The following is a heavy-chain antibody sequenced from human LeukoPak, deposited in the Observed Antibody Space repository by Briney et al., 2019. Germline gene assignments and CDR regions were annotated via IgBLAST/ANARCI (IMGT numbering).Heavy chain of an antibody. D-gene: IGHD1-26*01. V-gene: IGHV3-30*18. J-gene: IGHJ4*02. CDR3: AKEGLGATLGY. CDR1: GFTFSSYG. Sequence: GGSLRLSCAASGFTFSSYGMHWVRKAPGKGLEGVGVISYDGSNKYYSNSVKGRFTISRDNSKNTLYLQVNSLRAEDTAVYYCAKEGLGATLGYWGQGTLVTVSS. CDR2: ISYDGSNK.